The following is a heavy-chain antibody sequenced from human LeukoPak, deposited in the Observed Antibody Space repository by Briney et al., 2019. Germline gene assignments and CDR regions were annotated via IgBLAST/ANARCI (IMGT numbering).Heavy chain of an antibody. D-gene: IGHD2-21*02. V-gene: IGHV5-51*01. J-gene: IGHJ3*02. CDR2: IYPGDSDT. CDR1: GYSFTSYW. CDR3: ARRSLTNCGGDCSSAFDI. Sequence: PGESLKISCKCSGYSFTSYWIGWVRQMPGEGLEWMGIIYPGDSDTRYSPSFQGQVTISADKSISTAYLQWSSLKASDTAMYYCARRSLTNCGGDCSSAFDIWGQGTMVTVSS.